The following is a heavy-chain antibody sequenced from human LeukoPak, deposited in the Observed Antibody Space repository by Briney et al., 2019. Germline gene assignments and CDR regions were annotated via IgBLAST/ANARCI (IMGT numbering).Heavy chain of an antibody. CDR2: IYYSGST. CDR3: ARDHGDYIAPNWFDP. V-gene: IGHV4-39*07. Sequence: SETLSLTCTVSGGSISSSYYWGWIRQPPGKGLEWNGSIYYSGSTYYNPSLKSRVTISVDTSKNQFSLKLSSVTAADTAVYYCARDHGDYIAPNWFDPWGQGTLVTVSS. J-gene: IGHJ5*02. CDR1: GGSISSSYY. D-gene: IGHD4-17*01.